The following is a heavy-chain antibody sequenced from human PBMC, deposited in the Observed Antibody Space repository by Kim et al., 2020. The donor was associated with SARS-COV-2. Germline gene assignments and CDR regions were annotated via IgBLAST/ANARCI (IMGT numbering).Heavy chain of an antibody. CDR1: GFTVSSNY. D-gene: IGHD1-1*01. Sequence: GGSLRLSCAASGFTVSSNYMSWVRQAPGKGLEWVSVIYSGGSTYYADSVKGRFTISRDNSKNTLYLQMNSLRVEDTAVYYCARDRGNWNDGGALFDYWGQGTLVTVSS. CDR2: IYSGGST. CDR3: ARDRGNWNDGGALFDY. J-gene: IGHJ4*02. V-gene: IGHV3-53*01.